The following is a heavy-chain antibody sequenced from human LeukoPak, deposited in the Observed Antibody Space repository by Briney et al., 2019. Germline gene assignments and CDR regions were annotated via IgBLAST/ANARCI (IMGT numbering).Heavy chain of an antibody. Sequence: SVKVSCKASGGTFSSYAISWVRQAPGQGLEWMGGIIPIFGTANYAQKFQGRVTITTDESTSTAYTELSSLRSEDTAVYYCASCPRMTTVTSFDYWGQGTLVTVSS. CDR3: ASCPRMTTVTSFDY. V-gene: IGHV1-69*05. CDR1: GGTFSSYA. CDR2: IIPIFGTA. J-gene: IGHJ4*02. D-gene: IGHD4-17*01.